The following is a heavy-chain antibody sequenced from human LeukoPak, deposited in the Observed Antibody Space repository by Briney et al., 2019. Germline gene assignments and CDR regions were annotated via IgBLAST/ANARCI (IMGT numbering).Heavy chain of an antibody. Sequence: SGGSLRLSCAASGFTLSDHSMDWVRQAPGKGLEWVGRTKNKVNSYTTEYAASVKGRFTISRDDSKNSLYLQMNGLKIEDTAVYYCATGAVSDAAALDYWGQGTLVTVSS. CDR1: GFTLSDHS. CDR3: ATGAVSDAAALDY. V-gene: IGHV3-72*01. J-gene: IGHJ4*02. CDR2: TKNKVNSYTT. D-gene: IGHD2-2*01.